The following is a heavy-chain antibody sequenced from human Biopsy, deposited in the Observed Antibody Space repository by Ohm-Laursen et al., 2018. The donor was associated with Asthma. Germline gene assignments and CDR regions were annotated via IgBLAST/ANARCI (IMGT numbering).Heavy chain of an antibody. CDR2: IYYSGST. J-gene: IGHJ4*02. V-gene: IGHV4-30-4*08. CDR1: GGSINIGDYY. CDR3: ARRGGLERYFDY. Sequence: SETLSLTCTVSGGSINIGDYYWSWIRQHPVKGLEWIGYIYYSGSTYYNPSLKSRVSISLDTSKNRFSLSLTSVTAADTAVYFCARRGGLERYFDYWGQGTLVTVSS. D-gene: IGHD3-16*01.